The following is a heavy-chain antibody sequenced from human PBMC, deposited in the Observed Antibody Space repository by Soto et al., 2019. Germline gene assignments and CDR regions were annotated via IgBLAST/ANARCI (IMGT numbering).Heavy chain of an antibody. D-gene: IGHD3-22*01. CDR2: ISHDGTNK. Sequence: QAQLVESGGGVVQPGESPRLSCEVSGFTFSAYGMHWVRQAPGKGLEWVAAISHDGTNKNYGDPVKGRFTISRDNSKKTLYLQMNSLRPEDTALYYCAKDEYYYSRSGYYIFDSWGQGTLVTVSS. CDR3: AKDEYYYSRSGYYIFDS. V-gene: IGHV3-30*18. J-gene: IGHJ4*02. CDR1: GFTFSAYG.